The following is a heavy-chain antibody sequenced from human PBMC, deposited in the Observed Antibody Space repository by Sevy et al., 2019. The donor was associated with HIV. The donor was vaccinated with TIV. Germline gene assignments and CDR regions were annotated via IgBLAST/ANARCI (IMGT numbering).Heavy chain of an antibody. V-gene: IGHV1-24*01. J-gene: IGHJ3*02. Sequence: ASVKVSCKVSGYTLTKLSMHWVRQAPGKGLEWMGGFDPEDGETIYAQKFQGRDTMTEDTSTDTAYMELSGLRSEDTAVYYCATPKYVGYDYESLDIWGQGTMVTVSS. CDR1: GYTLTKLS. CDR2: FDPEDGET. D-gene: IGHD5-12*01. CDR3: ATPKYVGYDYESLDI.